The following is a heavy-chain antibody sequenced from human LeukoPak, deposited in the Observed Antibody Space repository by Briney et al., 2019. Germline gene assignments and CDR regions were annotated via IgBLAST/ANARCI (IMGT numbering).Heavy chain of an antibody. V-gene: IGHV4-4*09. CDR1: GGSINTYY. CDR3: ARHAPTGSPTIFDS. Sequence: MSSETLSLTCTVSGGSINTYYWSWIRQAPGKGLEWIGYIFTSGDTNYNPSLKGRVTISGDTSKNQFSLKLTSVSAADTAFYYCARHAPTGSPTIFDSWGRERWSPSPQ. J-gene: IGHJ4*02. D-gene: IGHD1-1*01. CDR2: IFTSGDT.